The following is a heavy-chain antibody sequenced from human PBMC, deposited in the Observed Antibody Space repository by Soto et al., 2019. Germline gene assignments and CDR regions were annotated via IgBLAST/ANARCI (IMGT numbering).Heavy chain of an antibody. J-gene: IGHJ5*02. CDR1: GFNFSNHC. Sequence: AXVSLRLSCAASGFNFSNHCMHWVRQRPAEGLVWVSRITSDGKSKAYAESVKGRFAISRDNAKNTLYLQMNGLTAEDTAVYYCARESGDWPLNWFDPWGQGTLVTVSS. CDR2: ITSDGKSK. V-gene: IGHV3-74*01. CDR3: ARESGDWPLNWFDP. D-gene: IGHD2-21*02.